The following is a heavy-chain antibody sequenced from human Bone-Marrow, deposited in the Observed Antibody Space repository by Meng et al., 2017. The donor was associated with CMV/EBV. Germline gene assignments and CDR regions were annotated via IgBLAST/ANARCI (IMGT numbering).Heavy chain of an antibody. D-gene: IGHD3-9*01. CDR1: GGTFSSYA. CDR3: AMFNWSILKTTRPESYYYGMDV. J-gene: IGHJ6*02. V-gene: IGHV1-69*10. CDR2: IIPILGIA. Sequence: SVKVSCKASGGTFSSYAISWVRQAPGQGLEWMGGIIPILGIANYAQKFQGRVTITADKSTSAAYMELGSLRSEDTAVEYWAMFNWSILKTTRPESYYYGMDVWGQGTTVTVSS.